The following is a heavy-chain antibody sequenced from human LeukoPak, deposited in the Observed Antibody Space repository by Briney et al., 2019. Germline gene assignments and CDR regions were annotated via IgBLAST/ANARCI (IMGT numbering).Heavy chain of an antibody. CDR3: ARWNSGGGQHIVVVTARGFDY. CDR1: GYTFTSYD. D-gene: IGHD2-21*02. J-gene: IGHJ4*02. Sequence: ASVKVSCKASGYTFTSYDINWVRQATGQGLEWMGLMNPNSGNTGYAQKFQGRATMTRNTSISTAYMELSSLRSEDTAVYYCARWNSGGGQHIVVVTARGFDYWGQGTLVTVSS. CDR2: MNPNSGNT. V-gene: IGHV1-8*01.